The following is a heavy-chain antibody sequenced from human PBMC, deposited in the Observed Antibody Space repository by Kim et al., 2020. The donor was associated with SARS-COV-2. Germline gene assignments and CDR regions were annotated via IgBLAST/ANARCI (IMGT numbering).Heavy chain of an antibody. J-gene: IGHJ4*02. CDR1: GFTFSDYA. Sequence: GGSLRLSCAASGFTFSDYAMHWVRQAPGKGLEWVSAITISGDSTYYADSVKSRFTISRDNSKNTVYLQMNSLRAEDTAVYFCARREWWDLDYWGQGTLVT. CDR3: ARREWWDLDY. CDR2: ITISGDST. D-gene: IGHD2-15*01. V-gene: IGHV3-23*01.